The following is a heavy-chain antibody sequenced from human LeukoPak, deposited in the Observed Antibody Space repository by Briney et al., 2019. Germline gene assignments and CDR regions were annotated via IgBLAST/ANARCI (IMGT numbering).Heavy chain of an antibody. CDR3: ARVSPYYDILTGYFSAYYYMDV. D-gene: IGHD3-9*01. Sequence: GGSLRLSCAASGFTFDDYGMSWVRQAPGKGLEWVYGINWDGGSTGCADSVKGRFTISRDNAKNSLSLQMNSLRAEDTALYYCARVSPYYDILTGYFSAYYYMDVWGKGTTVTV. CDR1: GFTFDDYG. CDR2: INWDGGST. V-gene: IGHV3-20*04. J-gene: IGHJ6*03.